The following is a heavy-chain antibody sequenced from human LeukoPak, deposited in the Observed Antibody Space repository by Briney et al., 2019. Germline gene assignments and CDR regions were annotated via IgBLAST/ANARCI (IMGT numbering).Heavy chain of an antibody. D-gene: IGHD6-13*01. V-gene: IGHV1-69*13. CDR1: GGTFSSYA. Sequence: GASVKVSCKASGGTFSSYATSWVRQAPGQGLEWMGGIIPIFGTANYAQKFQGRVTITADESTSTAYMELSSLRSEDTAVYYCARDNLSSSWYEFWVDYWGQGTLVTVSS. CDR2: IIPIFGTA. CDR3: ARDNLSSSWYEFWVDY. J-gene: IGHJ4*02.